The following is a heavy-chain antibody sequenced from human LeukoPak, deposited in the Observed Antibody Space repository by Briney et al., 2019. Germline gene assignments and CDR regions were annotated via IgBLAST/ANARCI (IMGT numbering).Heavy chain of an antibody. V-gene: IGHV3-20*04. CDR3: ARGSLHCSGGSCYEN. CDR2: INWNGGST. J-gene: IGHJ4*02. Sequence: GGSLRLSXAASGFTFDDYGMSWVRQAPGKGLEWVSGINWNGGSTVYADSVKGRFTISRDNAKNSLYLQMNSLRAEDTALYYCARGSLHCSGGSCYENWGQGTLVTVSS. CDR1: GFTFDDYG. D-gene: IGHD2-15*01.